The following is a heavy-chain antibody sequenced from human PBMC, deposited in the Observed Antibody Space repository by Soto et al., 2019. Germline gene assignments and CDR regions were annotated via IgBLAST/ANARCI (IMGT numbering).Heavy chain of an antibody. D-gene: IGHD2-2*01. CDR2: IYYSGST. CDR3: ASAVVLGYYYGMDV. CDR1: GGSVSSGSYY. J-gene: IGHJ6*02. V-gene: IGHV4-61*01. Sequence: SETLSLTCTVSGGSVSSGSYYWSWIRQPPGKGLEWIGYIYYSGSTNYNPSLKSRVTISVDTSKNESSLKLSSVTAADTAVYYCASAVVLGYYYGMDVWGQGTTVTVSS.